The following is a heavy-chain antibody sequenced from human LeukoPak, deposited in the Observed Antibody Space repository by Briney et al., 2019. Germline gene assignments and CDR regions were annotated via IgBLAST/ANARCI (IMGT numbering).Heavy chain of an antibody. V-gene: IGHV4-31*03. CDR1: GGSISSGGYY. Sequence: SETLSLTCTVAGGSISSGGYYWSWIRQHPGKGLEWIGYIYYSGSTYYNPSLKSRVTISVDTSKNQFSLKLSSVTAADTAVYYCARTAGDRGDAFDIWGQGTMVTVSS. D-gene: IGHD6-13*01. J-gene: IGHJ3*02. CDR2: IYYSGST. CDR3: ARTAGDRGDAFDI.